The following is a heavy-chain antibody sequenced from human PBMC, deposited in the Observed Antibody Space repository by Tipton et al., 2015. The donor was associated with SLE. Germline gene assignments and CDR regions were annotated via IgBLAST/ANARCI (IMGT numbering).Heavy chain of an antibody. CDR3: ARVDTAMVAYDY. Sequence: LRLSCTVSGSSLTGSYWSWIRQPPGKGLEWIGYIYYTGSTKFEPSLKSRVTFSVDRSKNQFSLNLRSVTAADTAVYYCARVDTAMVAYDYWGQGTLVTVSS. CDR2: IYYTGST. J-gene: IGHJ4*02. CDR1: GSSLTGSY. D-gene: IGHD5-18*01. V-gene: IGHV4-59*01.